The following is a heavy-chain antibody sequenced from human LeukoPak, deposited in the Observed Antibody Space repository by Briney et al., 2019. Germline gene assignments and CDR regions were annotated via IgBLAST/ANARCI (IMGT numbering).Heavy chain of an antibody. CDR2: ISSSSSYI. CDR1: GGSISSYY. J-gene: IGHJ4*02. V-gene: IGHV3-21*01. D-gene: IGHD3-10*01. CDR3: ASSDGSGSYYKDY. Sequence: ETLSLTCTVSGGSISSYYWSWIRQPPGKGLEWVSSISSSSSYIYYADSVKGRFTISRDNAKNSLYLQMNSLRAEDTAVYYCASSDGSGSYYKDYWGQGTLVTVSS.